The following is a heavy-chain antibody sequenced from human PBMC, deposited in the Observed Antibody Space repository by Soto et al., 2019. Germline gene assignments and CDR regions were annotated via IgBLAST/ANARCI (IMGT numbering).Heavy chain of an antibody. D-gene: IGHD1-1*01. CDR1: GGTFSSYA. J-gene: IGHJ6*02. CDR3: ARRGGLERGRDYYYGMDV. Sequence: QVQLVQSGAEVKKPGSSVKVSCKASGGTFSSYAISWVRQAPGQGLEWMRGIIPIFGTANYAQKFQGRVTITADESTSTAYMELSSLRSADTAVYYCARRGGLERGRDYYYGMDVWGQGTTVTVSS. V-gene: IGHV1-69*12. CDR2: IIPIFGTA.